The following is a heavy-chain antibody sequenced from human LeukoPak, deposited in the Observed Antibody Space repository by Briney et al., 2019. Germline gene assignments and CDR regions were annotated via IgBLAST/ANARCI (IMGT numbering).Heavy chain of an antibody. D-gene: IGHD2-15*01. CDR1: GYLFTSYW. Sequence: GESLQISCEGSGYLFTSYWITWVRQMPGKGLEWMGRIDPSDSYTNYSPSFQGHVTISADKSISTAYLQWSSLKASDSAIYYCAREPRGYCSGGSCWYYWGQGTLVTVSS. CDR3: AREPRGYCSGGSCWYY. CDR2: IDPSDSYT. J-gene: IGHJ4*02. V-gene: IGHV5-10-1*01.